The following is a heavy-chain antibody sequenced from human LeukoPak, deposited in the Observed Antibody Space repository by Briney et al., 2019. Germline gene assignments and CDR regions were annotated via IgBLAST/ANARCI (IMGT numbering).Heavy chain of an antibody. Sequence: ASVTVSYMASGYTFTNYGISWVRQAPGQGLEWMGWISAYNGNTNYAQKLQGRVTMTTDTSTSTAYMELRSLRSDDTAVYYCARVLGIAAAGSFDYWGQGTLVTVSS. D-gene: IGHD6-13*01. CDR1: GYTFTNYG. J-gene: IGHJ4*02. CDR3: ARVLGIAAAGSFDY. V-gene: IGHV1-18*01. CDR2: ISAYNGNT.